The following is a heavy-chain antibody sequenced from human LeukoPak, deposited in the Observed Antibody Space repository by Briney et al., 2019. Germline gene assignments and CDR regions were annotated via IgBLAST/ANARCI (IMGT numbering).Heavy chain of an antibody. D-gene: IGHD3-16*01. J-gene: IGHJ5*02. V-gene: IGHV4-4*02. CDR2: INHSGST. CDR3: ARGRLLMWFDP. CDR1: GGSVIDTNW. Sequence: SETLSLTCGVSGGSVIDTNWWTWVRQPPGKGLEWIGEINHSGSTNYNPSLKSRVTISVDTSKKQFSLKLSSVTAADTAVYYCARGRLLMWFDPWGQGTLVTVSS.